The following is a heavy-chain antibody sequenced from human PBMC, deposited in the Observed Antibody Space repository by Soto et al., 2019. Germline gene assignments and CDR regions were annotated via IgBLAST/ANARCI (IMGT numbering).Heavy chain of an antibody. Sequence: QVQLVQSGSEVKKPGSSVKVSCKVSGGTFSSFAISWVRQAPGQGLEWIGGIIPAIGTPDHAPKFRGRVTITADEYTSTAYLELSSLTSNDTAAYFCARDYGRQAPGLWGQGTKVTVSS. J-gene: IGHJ3*01. CDR1: GGTFSSFA. D-gene: IGHD3-10*01. CDR2: IIPAIGTP. V-gene: IGHV1-69*01. CDR3: ARDYGRQAPGL.